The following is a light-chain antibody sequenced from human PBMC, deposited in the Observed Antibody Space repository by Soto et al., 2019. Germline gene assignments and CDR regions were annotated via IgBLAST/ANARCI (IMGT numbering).Light chain of an antibody. CDR2: DVS. CDR3: SSYTISTTLV. Sequence: QSALTQPASVSGSPGQSITISCTGTTSDVGGYDYVSWYQQHPGQAPKLMIFDVSDRPSGVSNRFSGSKSDNTASLTISGLQPEDEADYYCSSYTISTTLVFGGGTKLTVL. J-gene: IGLJ2*01. CDR1: TSDVGGYDY. V-gene: IGLV2-14*03.